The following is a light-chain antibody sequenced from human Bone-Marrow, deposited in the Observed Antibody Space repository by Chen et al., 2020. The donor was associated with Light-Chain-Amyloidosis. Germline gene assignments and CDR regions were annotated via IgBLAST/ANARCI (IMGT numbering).Light chain of an antibody. J-gene: IGLJ3*02. CDR1: NIGPTR. Sequence: SYVLTQPSSVSVAPGQTATLACGGNNIGPTRVNWYQQTPGQAPLLVVYDDSARPSGIPERLSGSNSGNTATLTISRVEAGDEADYYCQVWDRSSDRPVFGGGTKLTVL. CDR3: QVWDRSSDRPV. CDR2: DDS. V-gene: IGLV3-21*02.